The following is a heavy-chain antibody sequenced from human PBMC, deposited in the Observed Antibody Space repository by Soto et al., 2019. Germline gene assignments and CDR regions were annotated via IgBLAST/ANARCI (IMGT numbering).Heavy chain of an antibody. D-gene: IGHD5-12*01. J-gene: IGHJ4*02. V-gene: IGHV3-30-3*01. CDR1: GFTFSSYA. CDR3: ARDSDYVLHDY. CDR2: ISYDGSNK. Sequence: GGSLRLSCAASGFTFSSYAMHWVRQAPGKGLEWVAVISYDGSNKYYADSVKGRFTISRDNSKNTLYLQMNSLRAEDTAVYYCARDSDYVLHDYWGQGTLVTVSS.